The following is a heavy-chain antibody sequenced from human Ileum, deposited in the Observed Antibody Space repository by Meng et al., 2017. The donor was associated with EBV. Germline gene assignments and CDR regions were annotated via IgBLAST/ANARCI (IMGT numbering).Heavy chain of an antibody. V-gene: IGHV4-34*01. CDR2: INHSGST. Sequence: QAQLKPWCAGLLRSSATLSLTWAVGCGSFSGDYWSWIRQPPGKGREWIGEINHSGSTNYNPFLKSRVTKSVDMSKNQFSLKLSSVTAADTAVYYCARGHDYGDYASDYWGQGTLVTVSS. J-gene: IGHJ4*02. CDR1: CGSFSGDY. D-gene: IGHD4-17*01. CDR3: ARGHDYGDYASDY.